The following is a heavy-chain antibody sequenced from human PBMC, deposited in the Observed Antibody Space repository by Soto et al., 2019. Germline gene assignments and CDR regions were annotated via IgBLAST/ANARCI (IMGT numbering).Heavy chain of an antibody. D-gene: IGHD4-4*01. CDR1: GFTFSSYA. V-gene: IGHV3-23*01. Sequence: GGSLRLSCAASGFTFSSYAMSWVRQAPGKGLEWVSAISGSGGSTYYADSVKGRFTISRDNSKNTLYLQMNSLRAEDTAVYYCARDGRSVTYYFDYWGQGTLVTVSS. CDR3: ARDGRSVTYYFDY. J-gene: IGHJ4*02. CDR2: ISGSGGST.